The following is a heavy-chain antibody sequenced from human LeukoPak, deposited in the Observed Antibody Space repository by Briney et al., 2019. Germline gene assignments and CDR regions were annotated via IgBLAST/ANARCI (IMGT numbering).Heavy chain of an antibody. J-gene: IGHJ4*02. D-gene: IGHD6-19*01. CDR1: GYTFTSYY. CDR3: ATFPNYSGWSPFDY. Sequence: GASVKVSCKASGYTFTSYYMHWVRQAPGQGLEWMGLINPTGGSTGYAQKFQGRVTMTEDTSTDTAYMELSSLRSGDTAVFYCATFPNYSGWSPFDYWGQGTLVTVPS. V-gene: IGHV1-46*01. CDR2: INPTGGST.